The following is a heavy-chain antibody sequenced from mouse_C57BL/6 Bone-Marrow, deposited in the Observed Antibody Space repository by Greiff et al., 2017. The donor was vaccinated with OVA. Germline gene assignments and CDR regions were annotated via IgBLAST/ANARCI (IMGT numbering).Heavy chain of an antibody. Sequence: EVQLVESGGGLVKPGGSLKLSCAASGFTFSGYAMSWVRQAPEKGLEWVAYISSGGSYIYYADTVKGRFTISRDNAKNTLYLQMSNLKSEDTAMYYCARARCNTVGRAFDYWGQGTMLTVSA. V-gene: IGHV5S21*01. CDR2: ISSGGSYI. D-gene: IGHD2-14*01. CDR3: ARARCNTVGRAFDY. J-gene: IGHJ2*01. CDR1: GFTFSGYA.